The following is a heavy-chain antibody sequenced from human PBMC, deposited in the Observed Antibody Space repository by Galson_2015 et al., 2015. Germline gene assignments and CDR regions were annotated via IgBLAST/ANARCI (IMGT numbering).Heavy chain of an antibody. CDR2: ISTYNDNT. V-gene: IGHV1-18*01. J-gene: IGHJ5*02. D-gene: IGHD2-2*01. Sequence: SVKVSCKASGYRFSNYGITWVRQAPGQGLEWMGWISTYNDNTEYAQKFQGRVTFTTDTSTTTVYMDMTSVTSDDTAVYYCARDPAEHCGTTSCSWNWFDPWGQGTLVTVSS. CDR1: GYRFSNYG. CDR3: ARDPAEHCGTTSCSWNWFDP.